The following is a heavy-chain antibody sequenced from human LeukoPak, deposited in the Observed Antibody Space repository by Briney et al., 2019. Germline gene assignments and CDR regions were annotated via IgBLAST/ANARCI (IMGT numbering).Heavy chain of an antibody. CDR3: ARVLPHSDPLDY. D-gene: IGHD2-15*01. CDR2: ISRSGTTI. V-gene: IGHV3-48*03. Sequence: GGSLRLSCAASGFTVSSNYMNWVRQAPGRGLEWVSFISRSGTTIYYADSVKGRFTISRDNAKNSLYLQMNSLRAEDTAVYYCARVLPHSDPLDYWGQGTLVTVSS. CDR1: GFTVSSNY. J-gene: IGHJ4*02.